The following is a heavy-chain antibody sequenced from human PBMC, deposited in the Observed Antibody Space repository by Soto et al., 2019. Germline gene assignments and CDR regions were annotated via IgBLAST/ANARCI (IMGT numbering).Heavy chain of an antibody. V-gene: IGHV1-2*02. CDR1: GYTFTSYG. CDR2: INPNSGGT. Sequence: ASVKVSCKASGYTFTSYGISWVRQAPGQGLEWMGWINPNSGGTNYAQKFQGRVTMTRDTSISTAYMELSRLRSDDTAVYYCARDGQTRSHCFDYWGQGTLVTVSS. D-gene: IGHD2-15*01. CDR3: ARDGQTRSHCFDY. J-gene: IGHJ4*02.